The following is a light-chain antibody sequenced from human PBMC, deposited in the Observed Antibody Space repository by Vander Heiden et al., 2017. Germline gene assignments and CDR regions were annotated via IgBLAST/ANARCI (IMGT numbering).Light chain of an antibody. CDR1: SSNIGGNT. Sequence: QSVLTQPPSASGTPGQRVTIYCSGSSSNIGGNTVNWSQQLPGTAPQLLIYSDNQRPSGVPDRFSGSKSGTSASLAISGLQSEDEADYYCAAWDDSLNGWVFGGGTKLTVL. CDR3: AAWDDSLNGWV. V-gene: IGLV1-44*01. J-gene: IGLJ3*02. CDR2: SDN.